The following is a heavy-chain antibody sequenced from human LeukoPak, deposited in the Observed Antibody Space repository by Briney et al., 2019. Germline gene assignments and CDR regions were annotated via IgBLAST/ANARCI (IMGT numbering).Heavy chain of an antibody. CDR1: GGSISSYY. D-gene: IGHD6-13*01. CDR3: ARSRGYFDY. J-gene: IGHJ4*02. V-gene: IGHV4-59*01. Sequence: SETLSLTCTVAGGSISSYYWSWIRQPPGKGLEWIGYIYYSGSTNYNPSLKSRVTISVDTSKNQFSLKLSSVTAADTALYYCARSRGYFDYWGQGTLVTVSS. CDR2: IYYSGST.